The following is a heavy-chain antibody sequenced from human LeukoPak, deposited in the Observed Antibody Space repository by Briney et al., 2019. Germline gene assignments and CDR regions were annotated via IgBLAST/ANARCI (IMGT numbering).Heavy chain of an antibody. CDR3: AKGHSSTWYRDFDY. V-gene: IGHV3-23*01. D-gene: IGHD6-13*01. CDR2: ISGSSFTT. Sequence: GGSLRLSCAVSGFTFSSYAMSWVRQAPGKGLDWVSAISGSSFTTYYADSVKGRFTISRDNSKNTLYLQMNSLRAEDTAVYYCAKGHSSTWYRDFDYWGQGTLVAVSS. J-gene: IGHJ4*02. CDR1: GFTFSSYA.